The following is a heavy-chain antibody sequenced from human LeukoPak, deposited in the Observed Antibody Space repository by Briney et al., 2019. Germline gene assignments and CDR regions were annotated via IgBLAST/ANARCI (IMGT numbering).Heavy chain of an antibody. CDR2: FDPEDGET. Sequence: ASVKVSCKVSGYTLTELSMHWVRQAPGKGLEWMGGFDPEDGETIYAQKFQGRVTMTEDTSTDTAYMELSSLRSEDTAVYYCATGTYYYDSSASTGADYWGQGTLVTVSS. CDR3: ATGTYYYDSSASTGADY. D-gene: IGHD3-22*01. J-gene: IGHJ4*02. V-gene: IGHV1-24*01. CDR1: GYTLTELS.